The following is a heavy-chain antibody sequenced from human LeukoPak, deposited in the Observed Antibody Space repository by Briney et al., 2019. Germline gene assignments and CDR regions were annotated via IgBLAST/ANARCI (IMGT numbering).Heavy chain of an antibody. CDR2: MNPNSGST. D-gene: IGHD4-23*01. CDR3: ARESSGGNSNWFDP. J-gene: IGHJ5*02. V-gene: IGHV1-8*01. CDR1: GYTFTSYD. Sequence: ASVKVSCKASGYTFTSYDINWVRQATGQGLEWMGWMNPNSGSTGYAQKFQGRVTMTRNTSISTAYMELSSLRSEDTAVYYCARESSGGNSNWFDPWGQGTLVTVSS.